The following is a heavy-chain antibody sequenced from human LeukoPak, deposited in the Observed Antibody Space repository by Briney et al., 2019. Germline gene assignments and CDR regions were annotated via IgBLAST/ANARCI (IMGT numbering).Heavy chain of an antibody. CDR2: IYPGDSDT. CDR1: GYNFTFYW. J-gene: IGHJ6*02. CDR3: ARREPYSGYDAYYGVDV. V-gene: IGHV5-51*01. D-gene: IGHD5-12*01. Sequence: RGESLKISCVASGYNFTFYWIGWVRQMPGKGLEWMGIIYPGDSDTRYSPSFQGQVTISADKSINTAYLQWSSLKASDTAIYYCARREPYSGYDAYYGVDVWGQGTTVIVSS.